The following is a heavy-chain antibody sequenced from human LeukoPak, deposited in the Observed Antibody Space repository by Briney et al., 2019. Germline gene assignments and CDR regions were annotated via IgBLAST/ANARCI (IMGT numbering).Heavy chain of an antibody. CDR3: GRHANGDSSAAFDL. CDR1: GDSISDKYW. D-gene: IGHD2-8*01. CDR2: VYRSGGT. Sequence: SGTLSLTCAVSGDSISDKYWWRWVRQFPDKGLEWIGEVYRSGGTSYNPSLKSRVTVSIDYSKNQFSLNLRSVTAADTAVYYCGRHANGDSSAAFDLWGQGTMVFVSS. V-gene: IGHV4-4*02. J-gene: IGHJ3*01.